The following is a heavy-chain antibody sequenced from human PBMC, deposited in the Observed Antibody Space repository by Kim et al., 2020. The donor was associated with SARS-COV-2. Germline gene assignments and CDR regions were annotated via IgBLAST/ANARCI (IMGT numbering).Heavy chain of an antibody. CDR3: ARDPPGNTFGEFYFDY. J-gene: IGHJ4*02. D-gene: IGHD3-10*01. V-gene: IGHV3-30*04. CDR2: ISYDGSNK. CDR1: GFTFSSYA. Sequence: GGSLRLSCAASGFTFSSYAMHWVRQAPGKGLEWVAVISYDGSNKYYADSVKGRFTISRDNSKNTLYLQMNSLRAEDTAVYYCARDPPGNTFGEFYFDYWCQGTLVTVSS.